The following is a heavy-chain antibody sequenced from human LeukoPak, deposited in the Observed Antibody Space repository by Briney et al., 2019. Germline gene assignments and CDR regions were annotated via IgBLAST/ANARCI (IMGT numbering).Heavy chain of an antibody. CDR3: AKNSRDRYDDPLAFDY. V-gene: IGHV4-39*07. J-gene: IGHJ4*02. Sequence: SETLSLTCTVSGGSISSSSYYWGWIRQPPGKGLEWIGSIYYSGSTYYNPSLKSRVTISVDTSKNQFSLKLSSVTAADTAVYYCAKNSRDRYDDPLAFDYWGQGTLVTVSS. CDR2: IYYSGST. D-gene: IGHD5-12*01. CDR1: GGSISSSSYY.